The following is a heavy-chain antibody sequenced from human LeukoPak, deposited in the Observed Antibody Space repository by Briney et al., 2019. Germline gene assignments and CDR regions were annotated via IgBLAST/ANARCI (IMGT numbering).Heavy chain of an antibody. CDR1: GYTFTSYG. CDR2: ISAYNGNT. D-gene: IGHD2-2*01. Sequence: ASVKVSCKASGYTFTSYGISWVRQAPGQGLEWMGWISAYNGNTNYAQKLQGRVTMTTDTSTSTAYMELRSLRSDDTAVYYCVGSLGYCTSNFCYLKYWGQGTLVTVSS. CDR3: VGSLGYCTSNFCYLKY. V-gene: IGHV1-18*01. J-gene: IGHJ4*02.